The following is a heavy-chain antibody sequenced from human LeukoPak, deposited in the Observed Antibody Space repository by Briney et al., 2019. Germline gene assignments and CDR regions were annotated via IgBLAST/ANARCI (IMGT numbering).Heavy chain of an antibody. Sequence: GGSLRLSCAASAFTFSRYGMHWVRQAPGKGLEWVAFIRNDGSNRYYADSVKGRFTISRDNSKNTLYLQMNSLKSEDTAVYYCAQVGGAVAGTADYWGQGTLVTVSS. CDR1: AFTFSRYG. D-gene: IGHD6-19*01. V-gene: IGHV3-30*02. J-gene: IGHJ4*02. CDR2: IRNDGSNR. CDR3: AQVGGAVAGTADY.